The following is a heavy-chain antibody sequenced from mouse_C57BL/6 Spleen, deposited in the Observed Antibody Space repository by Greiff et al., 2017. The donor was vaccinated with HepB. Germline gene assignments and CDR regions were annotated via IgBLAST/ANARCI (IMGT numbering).Heavy chain of an antibody. Sequence: QVQLKQSGAELARPGASVKMSCKASGYTFTSYTMHWVQQRPGQGLEWIGYINPSSGYTKYNQKFKDKATLTADKSSSTAYMQLSSLTSEDSAVYYCATDYGNFDYWGQGTTLTVSS. V-gene: IGHV1-4*01. CDR1: GYTFTSYT. CDR3: ATDYGNFDY. D-gene: IGHD2-1*01. CDR2: INPSSGYT. J-gene: IGHJ2*01.